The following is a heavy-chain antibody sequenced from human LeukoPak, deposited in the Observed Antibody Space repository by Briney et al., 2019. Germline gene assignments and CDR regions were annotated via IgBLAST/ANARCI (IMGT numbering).Heavy chain of an antibody. V-gene: IGHV3-7*03. D-gene: IGHD3-22*01. J-gene: IGHJ4*02. CDR1: GFNFDNYW. CDR3: AKSSYYDSSGYYREYYFDY. CDR2: IKMDGSDE. Sequence: GGSLRLSCAASGFNFDNYWMGWVRQVPGKGLEWVATIKMDGSDEKYGDSAKGRFTISRDNTKNSLYLQMNSLRAEDTAVYYCAKSSYYDSSGYYREYYFDYWGQGTLVTVSS.